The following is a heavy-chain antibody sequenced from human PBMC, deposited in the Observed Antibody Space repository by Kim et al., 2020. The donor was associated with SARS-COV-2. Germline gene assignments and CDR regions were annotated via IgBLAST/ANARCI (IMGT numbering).Heavy chain of an antibody. V-gene: IGHV4-59*08. CDR2: IYYSGST. J-gene: IGHJ6*03. D-gene: IGHD1-1*01. Sequence: SETLSLTCTVSGGSISSYYWSWIRQPPGKGLEWIGYIYYSGSTNYNPSLKSRVTISVDTSKNQFSLKLSSVTAADTAVYYCARLRTGTVHYYYYMDVWGKGTTVTVSS. CDR3: ARLRTGTVHYYYYMDV. CDR1: GGSISSYY.